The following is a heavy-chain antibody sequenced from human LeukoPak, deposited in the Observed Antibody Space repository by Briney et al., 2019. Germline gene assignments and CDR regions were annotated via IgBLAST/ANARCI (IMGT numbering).Heavy chain of an antibody. J-gene: IGHJ6*03. CDR1: GFTFSDYY. CDR2: ISSSGSTI. CDR3: ARGGVVVVPAAATYYYYYYMDV. Sequence: GGSLRLSCAASGFTFSDYYMSWIRQAPGKGLEWVSYISSSGSTIYYADSVKGRFTISRDNAKNSLYLQMNSLRAEDTAVYYCARGGVVVVPAAATYYYYYYMDVWGKGTTVTVSS. D-gene: IGHD2-2*01. V-gene: IGHV3-11*01.